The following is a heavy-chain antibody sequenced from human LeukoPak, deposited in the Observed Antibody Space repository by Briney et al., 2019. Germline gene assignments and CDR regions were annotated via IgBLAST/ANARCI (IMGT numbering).Heavy chain of an antibody. V-gene: IGHV5-51*01. CDR3: TRRWAGGQTFDS. D-gene: IGHD3-16*01. CDR2: LSPGDSGA. Sequence: GESLKIPCKGSGYSLTNYWIGWMRPMPGKGLEWMGMLSPGDSGATYSPSFQGQVTISADKSISTAYLHWSSLKASDTAMYYCTRRWAGGQTFDSWGQGTMVTVSS. CDR1: GYSLTNYW. J-gene: IGHJ3*01.